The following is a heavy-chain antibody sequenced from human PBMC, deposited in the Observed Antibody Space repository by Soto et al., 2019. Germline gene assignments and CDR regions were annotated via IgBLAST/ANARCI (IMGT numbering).Heavy chain of an antibody. CDR2: MNPNSGNT. CDR3: ARQYYFGSGSYYNRPFDF. CDR1: GYTFTSYD. J-gene: IGHJ4*02. D-gene: IGHD3-10*01. V-gene: IGHV1-8*01. Sequence: SVKVSCKASGYTFTSYDINWVRQATGQGLEWMGWMNPNSGNTGYAQKFQGRVTMTRNTSISTAYMELSSLRSEDTAVYYCARQYYFGSGSYYNRPFDFWGQGTLVTVSS.